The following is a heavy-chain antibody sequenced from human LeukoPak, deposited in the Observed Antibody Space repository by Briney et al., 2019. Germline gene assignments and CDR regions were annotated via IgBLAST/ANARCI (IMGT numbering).Heavy chain of an antibody. D-gene: IGHD3-22*01. CDR1: GGTFSSYT. Sequence: GSSVKVSCKASGGTFSSYTISWVRQAPGQGLEWMGRIIPILGIANYAQKFQGRVTITADKSTSTAYMELSSLRSEVTAVYYCARDSGDSSGYYLAGGGPFDYWGQGTLVTVSS. CDR2: IIPILGIA. V-gene: IGHV1-69*04. J-gene: IGHJ4*02. CDR3: ARDSGDSSGYYLAGGGPFDY.